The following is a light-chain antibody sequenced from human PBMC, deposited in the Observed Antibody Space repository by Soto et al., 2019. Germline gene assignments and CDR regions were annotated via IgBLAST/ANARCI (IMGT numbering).Light chain of an antibody. V-gene: IGLV1-40*01. J-gene: IGLJ2*01. CDR1: SSNIGAGYD. CDR3: QSYDNSLRRI. CDR2: GNI. Sequence: QSALTQPPSVSGAPGQSVTISCTGNSSNIGAGYDVNWYQQLPGTAPKVLIYGNINRPSGVPDRFSASKSGTSASLAITGLQAEDEADYYCQSYDNSLRRIFGGGTKLTVL.